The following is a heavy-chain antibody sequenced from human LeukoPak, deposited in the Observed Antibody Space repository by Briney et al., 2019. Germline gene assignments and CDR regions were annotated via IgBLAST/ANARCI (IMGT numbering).Heavy chain of an antibody. Sequence: PGRSLRLSCAASGFTFSSYGMHWVRQAPGKGPEWVAVIWYDGSNKYYADSVKGRFTISRDNSKNTLYLQMNSLRAEDTAVYYCARDHYYGMDVWGKGTTVTVSS. CDR3: ARDHYYGMDV. CDR1: GFTFSSYG. V-gene: IGHV3-33*01. J-gene: IGHJ6*04. CDR2: IWYDGSNK.